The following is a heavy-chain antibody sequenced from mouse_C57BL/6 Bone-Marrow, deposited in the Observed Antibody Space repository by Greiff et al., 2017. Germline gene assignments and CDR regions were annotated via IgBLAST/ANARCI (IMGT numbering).Heavy chain of an antibody. J-gene: IGHJ2*01. CDR3: ARSPFGYYYFDF. CDR1: GYTFTGYW. V-gene: IGHV1-9*01. Sequence: QVQLQQSGAELMKPGASVKISCKATGYTFTGYWIEWVKQRPGHGLEWIGEILPGCGSTNYNEKFKGKATFTEDTSTNTAYMHLSSLTAEDSAVYYCARSPFGYYYFDFWGRGTTLTVSS. CDR2: ILPGCGST. D-gene: IGHD2-3*01.